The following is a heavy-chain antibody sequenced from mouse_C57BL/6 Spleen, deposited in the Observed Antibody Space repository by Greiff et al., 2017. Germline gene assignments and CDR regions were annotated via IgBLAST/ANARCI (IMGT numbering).Heavy chain of an antibody. V-gene: IGHV1-64*01. D-gene: IGHD2-1*01. CDR2: IHPNSGST. Sequence: QVQLQQPGAELVKPGASVKLSCKASGYTFTSYWMQWVKQRPGQGLEWIGMIHPNSGSTNYNEKFKSKATLTVDKSSSTAYMQLSSLTSEDSAVYYCARWAYGNFSAWFAYWGQGTLVTVSA. CDR3: ARWAYGNFSAWFAY. CDR1: GYTFTSYW. J-gene: IGHJ3*01.